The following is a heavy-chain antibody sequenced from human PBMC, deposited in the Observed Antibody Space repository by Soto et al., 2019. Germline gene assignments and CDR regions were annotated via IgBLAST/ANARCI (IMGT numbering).Heavy chain of an antibody. CDR1: GYTFTGYY. D-gene: IGHD4-17*01. V-gene: IGHV1-2*04. Sequence: ASVKVSCKASGYTFTGYYMHWVRQAPGQGLEWMGWINPNSGGTNYAQKFQGWVTMTRDTSISTAYMELSRLRSDDTAVYYCAGDQTVTRGGSAFDIWGQGTMVIVSS. J-gene: IGHJ3*02. CDR3: AGDQTVTRGGSAFDI. CDR2: INPNSGGT.